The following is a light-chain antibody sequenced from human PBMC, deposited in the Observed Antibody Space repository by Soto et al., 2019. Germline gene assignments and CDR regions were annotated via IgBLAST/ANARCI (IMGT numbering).Light chain of an antibody. CDR2: GAS. Sequence: EIVMTQSPATLSVSPGERATLSCRASQSVSNNLAWYQQKPGQAPRLLIYGASTRATGIPARFSGSGSGTEFTLTISSLLSEDCAVYYCQQYNNWPRTFGQGTKVDIK. CDR3: QQYNNWPRT. CDR1: QSVSNN. V-gene: IGKV3-15*01. J-gene: IGKJ1*01.